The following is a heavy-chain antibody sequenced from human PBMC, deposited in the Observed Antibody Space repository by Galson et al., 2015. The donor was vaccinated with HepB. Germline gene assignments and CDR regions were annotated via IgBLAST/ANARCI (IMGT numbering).Heavy chain of an antibody. V-gene: IGHV3-48*03. CDR2: ISSSGSTI. D-gene: IGHD1-14*01. J-gene: IGHJ6*02. CDR1: GFTFSSYE. Sequence: SLRLSCAASGFTFSSYEMNWVRQAPGKGLEWVSYISSSGSTIYYADSVKGRFTISRDNAKNSLYLQMNSLRAEDTAVYYCARDHGMAYGMDVWGQGTTVTVSS. CDR3: ARDHGMAYGMDV.